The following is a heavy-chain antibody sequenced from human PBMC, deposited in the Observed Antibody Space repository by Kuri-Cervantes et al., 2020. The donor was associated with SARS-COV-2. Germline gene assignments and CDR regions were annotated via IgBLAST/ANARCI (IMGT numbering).Heavy chain of an antibody. V-gene: IGHV2-70*11. Sequence: SGPTLVKPTQILTLTCTFSGFSLTTSGMCVAWIRQPPGKALEWLARIDWDDDKYYKTSLNTRLSISKDTSKDQVVLTMTNMDPVDTATYYCVRIRAATVIADYWGQGTLVTVSS. CDR2: IDWDDDK. D-gene: IGHD4-11*01. CDR1: GFSLTTSGMC. J-gene: IGHJ4*02. CDR3: VRIRAATVIADY.